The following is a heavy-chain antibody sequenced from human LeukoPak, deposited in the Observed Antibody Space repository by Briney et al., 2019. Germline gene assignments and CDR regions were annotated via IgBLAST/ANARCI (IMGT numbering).Heavy chain of an antibody. CDR2: IYYSGST. V-gene: IGHV4-59*05. Sequence: SETLSLTCTVSGGSISSYYWSWIRQPAGKGLEWIGSIYYSGSTYYNPSLKSRVTISVDTSKNQFSLKLNSVTAADTAVYYCARVYYYDSSGYRGYYFDYWGQGTLVTVSS. CDR1: GGSISSYY. J-gene: IGHJ4*02. D-gene: IGHD3-22*01. CDR3: ARVYYYDSSGYRGYYFDY.